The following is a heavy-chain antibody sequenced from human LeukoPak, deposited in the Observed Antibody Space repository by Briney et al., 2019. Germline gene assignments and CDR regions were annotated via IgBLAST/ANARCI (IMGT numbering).Heavy chain of an antibody. CDR2: IYYRGST. V-gene: IGHV4-39*01. J-gene: IGHJ5*02. CDR3: AGLGRTYYDFWSGP. Sequence: PSETLPLTCTVSGGSISSSTYYWGWIRQPPGKGLEWIGTIYYRGSTYYNPSLKSRVTISVDTSKNQFSLKLTSVTAADTAVYYCAGLGRTYYDFWSGPWGQGTLVTVSS. CDR1: GGSISSSTYY. D-gene: IGHD3-3*01.